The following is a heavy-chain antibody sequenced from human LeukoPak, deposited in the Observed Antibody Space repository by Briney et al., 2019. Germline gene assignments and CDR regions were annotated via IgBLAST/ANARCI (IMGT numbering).Heavy chain of an antibody. D-gene: IGHD5-18*01. CDR2: ISYDGSNK. CDR1: GFTFSSYG. Sequence: GGSLRLSCAASGFTFSSYGMHWVRQAPGKGLEWVAVISYDGSNKYYADSVKGRFTISRDNSKNTLYLQMNSLRAEDTAVYYCAKVDTAMDFDYWAREPWSPSPQ. V-gene: IGHV3-30*18. J-gene: IGHJ4*02. CDR3: AKVDTAMDFDY.